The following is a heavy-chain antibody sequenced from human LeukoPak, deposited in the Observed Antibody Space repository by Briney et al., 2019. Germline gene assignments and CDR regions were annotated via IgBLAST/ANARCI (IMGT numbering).Heavy chain of an antibody. CDR3: ARDSPVATV. D-gene: IGHD5-12*01. Sequence: GGSLRLSCAASGFTVSSNYMSWVRQAPGKGLEWVSALDGSGGSTYYADSVKGRFTIYRDNSKNTLYLQMNSLRVEDTGVYYCARDSPVATVWGQGTLVTVSS. V-gene: IGHV3-23*01. J-gene: IGHJ4*02. CDR1: GFTVSSNY. CDR2: LDGSGGST.